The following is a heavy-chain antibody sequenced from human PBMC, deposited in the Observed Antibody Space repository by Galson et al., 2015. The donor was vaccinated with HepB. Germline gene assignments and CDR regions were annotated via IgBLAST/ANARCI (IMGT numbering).Heavy chain of an antibody. V-gene: IGHV1-2*02. CDR3: ARECIAADPSSLDY. CDR2: INPNSGGT. CDR1: GYTFTDYY. D-gene: IGHD6-13*01. J-gene: IGHJ4*02. Sequence: SVKVSCKASGYTFTDYYMHWVRQAPGQGLEWMGWINPNSGGTNYAQKFQGRVTMTRDTSISTAYMELSRLRSDDTAVYYCARECIAADPSSLDYWGQGTLVTVSS.